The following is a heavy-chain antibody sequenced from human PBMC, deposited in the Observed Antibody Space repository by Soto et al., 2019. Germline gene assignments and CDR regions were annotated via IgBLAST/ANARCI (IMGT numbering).Heavy chain of an antibody. CDR1: GYTFTSYG. V-gene: IGHV1-18*01. CDR3: ARGARIMITFGGVIAYDY. CDR2: ISAYNGNT. D-gene: IGHD3-16*02. J-gene: IGHJ4*02. Sequence: ASVKVSCKASGYTFTSYGISWVRQAPGQGLEWMGWISAYNGNTNYAQKLQGRVTMTTDTSTSTAYMELRSLRSDDTAVYYCARGARIMITFGGVIAYDYWGQGTLVTVSS.